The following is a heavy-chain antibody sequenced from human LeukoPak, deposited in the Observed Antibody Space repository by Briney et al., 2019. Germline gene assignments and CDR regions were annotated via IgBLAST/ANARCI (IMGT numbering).Heavy chain of an antibody. CDR3: ATGYADTWHDGY. CDR2: IKSKYSGETA. J-gene: IGHJ4*02. CDR1: GFTFSSAW. D-gene: IGHD1-1*01. V-gene: IGHV3-15*07. Sequence: GGSLRLSCAASGFTFSSAWVKWVRQAPGKGLEWVGRIKSKYSGETANYAAPVKGRFTISRDDSKNVLYLQMNSLRVEDTAVYYCATGYADTWHDGYWGQGTLVTVSP.